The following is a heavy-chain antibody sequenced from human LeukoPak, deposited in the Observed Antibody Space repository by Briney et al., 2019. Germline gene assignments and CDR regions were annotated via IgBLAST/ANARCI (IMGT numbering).Heavy chain of an antibody. CDR1: GGSFSGYY. J-gene: IGHJ4*02. CDR2: INHSGST. CDR3: ARLPQLYVWGGYRYSRYSFGY. Sequence: SETLSLTCAVYGGSFSGYYWSWIRQPPGKGLEWIGEINHSGSTNYNPSLKSRVTISVDTSKNQFSLKLSSVTAADTAVYYCARLPQLYVWGGYRYSRYSFGYWGQGTLVTVSS. D-gene: IGHD3-16*02. V-gene: IGHV4-34*01.